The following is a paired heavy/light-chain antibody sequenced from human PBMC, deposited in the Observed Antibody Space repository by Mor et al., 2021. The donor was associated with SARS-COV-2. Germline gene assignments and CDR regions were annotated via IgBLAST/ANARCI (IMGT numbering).Heavy chain of an antibody. J-gene: IGHJ2*01. V-gene: IGHV3-33*01. CDR1: GFTFTSHG. Sequence: QVQLVESGGGVVQPGRSLRLSCAASGFTFTSHGMHWVRQAPGKGLEWVATIWYDGSHEKYGDSVKGRFTISRDNSKFTLDLQMNSLRAEDTATYYCARETHWGTHWYFDLWGRGTLVVVSS. D-gene: IGHD7-27*01. CDR2: IWYDGSHE. CDR3: ARETHWGTHWYFDL.
Light chain of an antibody. CDR2: SHT. CDR1: SSNIGSNN. Sequence: QSVLTQPPSASGTPGQRVTISCSGSSSNIGSNNVNWYQQLPGTAPKLLIYSHTQRPSGVPDRFSGSTSGTSASLAISWLQSEDEADYYCAAWDDSLSGWVFGGGTKLTVL. CDR3: AAWDDSLSGWV. V-gene: IGLV1-44*01. J-gene: IGLJ3*02.